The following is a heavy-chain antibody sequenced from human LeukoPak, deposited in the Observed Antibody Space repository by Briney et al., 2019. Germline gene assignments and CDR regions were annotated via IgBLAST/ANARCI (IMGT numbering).Heavy chain of an antibody. CDR1: GFTFSGYW. J-gene: IGHJ5*02. D-gene: IGHD2-2*01. CDR3: AKDQLLGYNWFDP. Sequence: GGSLRLSCAASGFTFSGYWMHWVRQVPGKGLVWVSRINDDGRYTVYADSVKGRFTISRDNAKNTLYLQMNSLRAEDTAVYYCAKDQLLGYNWFDPWGQGTLVTVSS. V-gene: IGHV3-74*01. CDR2: INDDGRYT.